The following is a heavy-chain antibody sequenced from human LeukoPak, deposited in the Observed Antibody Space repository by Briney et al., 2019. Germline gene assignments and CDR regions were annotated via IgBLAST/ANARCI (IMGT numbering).Heavy chain of an antibody. Sequence: SETLSLTCAVFGGSFSGYHWSWIRQPPGKGLEWIGEINHSGSTNYNPSLKSRVTISIDTSKSQSSLKLNSVTAADTAMYYCARIAAAGNGPLYYFDYWGQGTLVTVSS. V-gene: IGHV4-34*01. CDR3: ARIAAAGNGPLYYFDY. CDR2: INHSGST. J-gene: IGHJ4*02. D-gene: IGHD6-13*01. CDR1: GGSFSGYH.